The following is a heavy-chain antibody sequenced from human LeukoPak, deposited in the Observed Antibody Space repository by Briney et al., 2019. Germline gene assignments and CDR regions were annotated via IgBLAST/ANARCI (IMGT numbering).Heavy chain of an antibody. Sequence: PGGSLRLSCAASGFTFSSYAMHWVRQAPGKGLEWAAVISYDGSNKYYADSVKGRFTISRDNSKNTLYLQMNSLRAEDTAVYSCARDTQQLYYFDYWGQGTLVTVSS. J-gene: IGHJ4*02. CDR1: GFTFSSYA. CDR3: ARDTQQLYYFDY. D-gene: IGHD6-13*01. CDR2: ISYDGSNK. V-gene: IGHV3-30-3*01.